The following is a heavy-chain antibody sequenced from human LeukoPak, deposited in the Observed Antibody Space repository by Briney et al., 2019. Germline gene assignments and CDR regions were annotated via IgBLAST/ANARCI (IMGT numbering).Heavy chain of an antibody. Sequence: SETLSLTCTVSGGSISSYYWSWIRQPPGKGLEWIGYIYYSGSTNYNPSLKSRVTISVDTSKNQFSLKLSSVTAADTAVYYCAGHTDYGGRLFPYYGMDVWGQGTTVTVSS. CDR1: GGSISSYY. CDR2: IYYSGST. V-gene: IGHV4-59*08. CDR3: AGHTDYGGRLFPYYGMDV. D-gene: IGHD4-23*01. J-gene: IGHJ6*02.